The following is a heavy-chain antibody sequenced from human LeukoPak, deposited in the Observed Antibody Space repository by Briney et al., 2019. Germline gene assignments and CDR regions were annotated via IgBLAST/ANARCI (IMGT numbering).Heavy chain of an antibody. CDR1: GGSFSGYY. D-gene: IGHD6-13*01. V-gene: IGHV4-34*01. CDR2: INHSGST. Sequence: SETLSLTCAVYGGSFSGYYWSWIRQPPGKGLEWMGEINHSGSTNYNPSLKSRVTISVDTSKNQFSLKLSPVNAADTAVYYCARGGSSSWYAKNSSGWPRKHNWFDPWGQGTLVTVSS. J-gene: IGHJ5*02. CDR3: ARGGSSSWYAKNSSGWPRKHNWFDP.